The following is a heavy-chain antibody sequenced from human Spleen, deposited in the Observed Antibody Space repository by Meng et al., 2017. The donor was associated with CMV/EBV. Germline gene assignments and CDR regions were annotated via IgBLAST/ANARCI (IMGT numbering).Heavy chain of an antibody. J-gene: IGHJ4*02. D-gene: IGHD2/OR15-2a*01. CDR3: AREVGRWDTL. Sequence: GESLKISCAASGFTVSSNYMSWVRQAPGKGLEWVSAISGSGGSTYYADSVRRRFTISRDNSKNMLFLQMNSLGVADTAIYYCAREVGRWDTLWGQGTLVTVSS. V-gene: IGHV3-23*01. CDR1: GFTVSSNY. CDR2: ISGSGGST.